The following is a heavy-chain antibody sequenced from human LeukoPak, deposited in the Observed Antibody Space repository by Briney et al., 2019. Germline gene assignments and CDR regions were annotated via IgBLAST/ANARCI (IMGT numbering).Heavy chain of an antibody. CDR3: ARDSSGYYYLFDY. CDR1: GGSISSSSYY. CDR2: IYTTGST. J-gene: IGHJ4*02. V-gene: IGHV4-61*09. D-gene: IGHD3-22*01. Sequence: SQTLSLTCTVSGGSISSSSYYWSWIRQTAGKGLEWIGQIYTTGSTNYNPSLKSRVTMSVDTSKNQFSLKLSSVTAADTAVYYCARDSSGYYYLFDYWGQGTLVTVSS.